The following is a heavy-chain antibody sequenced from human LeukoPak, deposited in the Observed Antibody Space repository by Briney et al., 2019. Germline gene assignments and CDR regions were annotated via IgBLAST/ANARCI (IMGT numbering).Heavy chain of an antibody. CDR3: ARLAQYYYDSSGYYDY. Sequence: PSETLSLTCIVSGGSVSNNNFYWSWIRQPPGKGLEWIGYIYYSGSTKYNPSLKSPVTISLDTSKNQFSLRLSSVTAADTAVYYCARLAQYYYDSSGYYDYWGQGTLVTVSS. CDR2: IYYSGST. V-gene: IGHV4-61*01. D-gene: IGHD3-22*01. J-gene: IGHJ4*02. CDR1: GGSVSNNNFY.